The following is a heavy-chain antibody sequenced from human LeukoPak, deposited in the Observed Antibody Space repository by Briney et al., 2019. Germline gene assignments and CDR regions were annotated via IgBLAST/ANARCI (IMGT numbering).Heavy chain of an antibody. CDR1: GFTFSSYA. D-gene: IGHD4-11*01. CDR2: ISGSGGST. Sequence: GGSLRLSCAASGFTFSSYAMSWVRQVPGKGLEWVSAISGSGGSTYYADSVKGRFTISRDNSKNTLYLQMNSLRAEDTAVYYCAKDPYSNYRGYYFDYWGQGTLVTVSS. V-gene: IGHV3-23*01. CDR3: AKDPYSNYRGYYFDY. J-gene: IGHJ4*02.